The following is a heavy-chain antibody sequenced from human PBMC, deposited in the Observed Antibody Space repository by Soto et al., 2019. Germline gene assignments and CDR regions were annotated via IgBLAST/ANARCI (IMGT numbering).Heavy chain of an antibody. CDR3: ARAPLTIYDTSGYYDL. CDR2: IWFDGSTQ. V-gene: IGHV3-33*01. D-gene: IGHD3-22*01. J-gene: IGHJ5*02. CDR1: GFTFSNSG. Sequence: GGSLRLSCAASGFTFSNSGMHWVRQAPGRGLEWVAIIWFDGSTQYYADSVKGRFTISRDNSKNTLFLQMNSLRAEDTAVYYCARAPLTIYDTSGYYDLWGQGTLVTVSS.